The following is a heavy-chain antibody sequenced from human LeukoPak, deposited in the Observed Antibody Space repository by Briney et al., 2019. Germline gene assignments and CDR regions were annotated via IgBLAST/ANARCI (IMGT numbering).Heavy chain of an antibody. V-gene: IGHV4-59*01. D-gene: IGHD6-19*01. CDR3: ARASRVAVAGTSWFDP. Sequence: SETLSLTCTVSGCSISSYYWSWIRQPPGKGLEWIGYIYYSGSTNYNPSLKSQVTISVDTSKNQFSLKLSSVTAADTAVYYCARASRVAVAGTSWFDPWGQGTLVTVSS. J-gene: IGHJ5*02. CDR1: GCSISSYY. CDR2: IYYSGST.